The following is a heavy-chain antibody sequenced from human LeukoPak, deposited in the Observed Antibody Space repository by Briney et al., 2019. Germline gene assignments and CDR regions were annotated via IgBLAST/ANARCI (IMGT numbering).Heavy chain of an antibody. Sequence: PSETLSLTCTVSGGSISSSSYYWGWIRQPPGKGLEWIGSIYYSGNTYYNPSLKSRVTISVDTSKNQLSLNLSSVTAADTAVYYCARLGYYGSGSLVDYFDYWGQGTLVTVSS. J-gene: IGHJ4*02. V-gene: IGHV4-39*01. CDR3: ARLGYYGSGSLVDYFDY. CDR1: GGSISSSSYY. CDR2: IYYSGNT. D-gene: IGHD3-10*01.